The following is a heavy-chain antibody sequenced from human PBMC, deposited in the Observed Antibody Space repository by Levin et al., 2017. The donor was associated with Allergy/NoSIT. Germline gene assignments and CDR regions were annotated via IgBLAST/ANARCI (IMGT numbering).Heavy chain of an antibody. CDR3: AREATVVVPAANDNFDW. CDR2: ISYDGDNK. CDR1: GFTFNTYV. Sequence: GGSLRLSCVASGFTFNTYVMHWVRQAPGKGLEWVAHISYDGDNKLYAGSVQGRFSISRDNSKSTLFLQMNSLRADDTAVYYCAREATVVVPAANDNFDWWGQGTLVTVSS. J-gene: IGHJ4*02. V-gene: IGHV3-30-3*01. D-gene: IGHD2-2*01.